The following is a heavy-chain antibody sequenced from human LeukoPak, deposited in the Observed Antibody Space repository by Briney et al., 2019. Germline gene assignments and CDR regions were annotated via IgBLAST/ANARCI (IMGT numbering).Heavy chain of an antibody. CDR1: GYTFTDYY. V-gene: IGHV1-2*02. J-gene: IGHJ4*02. CDR3: ARGGFDY. CDR2: ISPNSDDT. Sequence: GASVTISCKASGYTFTDYYLHWVRQAPGQGLEWMGWISPNSDDTNYAQKFRGRVNMTRDTSISTAYMELSRLRSDDTAIYYCARGGFDYWGQGTLVTVSS.